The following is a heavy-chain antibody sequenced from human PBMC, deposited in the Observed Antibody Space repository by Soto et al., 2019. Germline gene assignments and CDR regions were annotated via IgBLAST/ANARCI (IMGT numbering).Heavy chain of an antibody. CDR3: AKDISAWNGTYYYGMDV. J-gene: IGHJ6*02. V-gene: IGHV3-43*01. Sequence: EVQLVESGGVVVQPGGSLRLSCAASGFTFDDYTMHWVRQAPGKGLEWVSLISWDGGSTYYADSVKGRFTISRDNSKNYLYLQMNSLRTEDTALYYCAKDISAWNGTYYYGMDVWGQGTTVTVSS. D-gene: IGHD1-1*01. CDR1: GFTFDDYT. CDR2: ISWDGGST.